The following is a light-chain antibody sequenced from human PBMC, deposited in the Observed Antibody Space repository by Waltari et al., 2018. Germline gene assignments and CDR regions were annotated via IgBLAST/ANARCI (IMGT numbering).Light chain of an antibody. J-gene: IGKJ1*01. Sequence: DIVMTQSPDSLAVSLAESATLNCRSSQHVLYSSNNKNYLAWYQQKPGQPPKLLIYWASTRESGVPDRFSGSGSGTDFTLTISSLQAEDVAVYYCQQYYGTPPTFGQGTKVEIK. CDR1: QHVLYSSNNKNY. V-gene: IGKV4-1*01. CDR3: QQYYGTPPT. CDR2: WAS.